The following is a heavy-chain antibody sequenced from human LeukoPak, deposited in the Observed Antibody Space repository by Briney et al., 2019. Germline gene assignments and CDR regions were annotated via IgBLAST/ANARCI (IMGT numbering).Heavy chain of an antibody. Sequence: GGSLRLSCAASGFTFSSYDMHWVRQAPGKGLEWVTFIGYDGSKIYYADSVKGRFTVSRDNSKHTLYLRMNSLRVDDMAVYYCATWDPFDYWGQGTLVTVSS. D-gene: IGHD1-26*01. CDR3: ATWDPFDY. J-gene: IGHJ4*02. CDR1: GFTFSSYD. V-gene: IGHV3-30*02. CDR2: IGYDGSKI.